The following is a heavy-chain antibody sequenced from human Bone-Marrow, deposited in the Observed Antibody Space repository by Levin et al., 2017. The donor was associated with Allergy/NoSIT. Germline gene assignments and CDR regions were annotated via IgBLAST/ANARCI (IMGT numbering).Heavy chain of an antibody. V-gene: IGHV1-46*01. J-gene: IGHJ4*02. CDR1: GYNFPTYY. Sequence: GESLKISCKASGYNFPTYYMNWVRQAPGQGLEWMGIINPSGLDTGYAQRFQGRLTVTSDASTNTVYMELSGLRSEDTAVYFCARLGYCAGGRCEGFDLWGQGTLLIVSS. CDR3: ARLGYCAGGRCEGFDL. CDR2: INPSGLDT. D-gene: IGHD2-15*01.